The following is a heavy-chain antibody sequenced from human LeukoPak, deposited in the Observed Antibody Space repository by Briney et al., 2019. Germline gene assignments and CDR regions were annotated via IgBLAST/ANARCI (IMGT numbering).Heavy chain of an antibody. V-gene: IGHV1-46*01. CDR3: AYSGSPIYLDY. Sequence: ASVKVSCEASGYTFTSYYMHWVRQAPGQGLEWMGIINLSGGSTSYAQKFQGRVTMTRDTSTSTVYMELSSLRSEDTAVYYCAYSGSPIYLDYWGQGTLVTVSS. CDR2: INLSGGST. CDR1: GYTFTSYY. D-gene: IGHD1-26*01. J-gene: IGHJ4*02.